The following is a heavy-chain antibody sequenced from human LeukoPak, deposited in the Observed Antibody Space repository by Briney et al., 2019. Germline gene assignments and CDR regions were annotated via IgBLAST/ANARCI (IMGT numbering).Heavy chain of an antibody. D-gene: IGHD1-26*01. J-gene: IGHJ4*02. Sequence: GGSLRLSCIASGFTVSSTYISWVRQAPGKGLEWVSVTYSGGSTYYADSVKGRCTISRDNSKNALYLQMNSLRGEDTAVYYCASGIRAFDNWGQGTLVTVSA. V-gene: IGHV3-66*01. CDR1: GFTVSSTY. CDR2: TYSGGST. CDR3: ASGIRAFDN.